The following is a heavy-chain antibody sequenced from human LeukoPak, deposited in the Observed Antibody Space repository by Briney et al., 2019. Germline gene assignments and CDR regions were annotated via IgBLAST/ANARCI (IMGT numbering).Heavy chain of an antibody. CDR1: GGSISSYY. CDR2: IYYSGST. D-gene: IGHD2-2*02. Sequence: SETLSLTCTVSGGSISSYYWSWIRQPPGKGLEWIGYIYYSGSTNYNPSLKSRVTISVDTSKNQFSLKLSSVTAADTAVYYCARVPGYCSSTSCYTTWFAPWGQGSLVTVSS. J-gene: IGHJ5*02. V-gene: IGHV4-59*01. CDR3: ARVPGYCSSTSCYTTWFAP.